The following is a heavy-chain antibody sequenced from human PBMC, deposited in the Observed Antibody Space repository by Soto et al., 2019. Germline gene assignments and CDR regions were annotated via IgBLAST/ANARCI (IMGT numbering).Heavy chain of an antibody. V-gene: IGHV1-46*01. D-gene: IGHD2-21*02. Sequence: QVQLVQSGAEVKKPGTSVKVSCKASGDTFTDYYIHWVRQAPGQGLEWMGTVNPSGGHTTYAQHFLGRMSMTRDTSTSTLYMELTSLTSEDTAVYYCARGGHVVVVTAALDFWGQGTLVTVSS. CDR2: VNPSGGHT. CDR1: GDTFTDYY. CDR3: ARGGHVVVVTAALDF. J-gene: IGHJ4*02.